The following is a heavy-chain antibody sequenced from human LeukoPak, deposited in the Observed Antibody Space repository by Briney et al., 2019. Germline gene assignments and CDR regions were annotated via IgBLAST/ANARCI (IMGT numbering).Heavy chain of an antibody. Sequence: GGSLRLSCAASGFTFSSSGMSWVRQAPGKGLDWVSVISGSGNYAYYADSVKGRFTISRDNSKNTLYLQMNSLRAEDTAVYYCAKDFEEYYYDSATYFDYWGQGTLVTVSS. D-gene: IGHD3-22*01. V-gene: IGHV3-23*01. CDR2: ISGSGNYA. J-gene: IGHJ4*02. CDR1: GFTFSSSG. CDR3: AKDFEEYYYDSATYFDY.